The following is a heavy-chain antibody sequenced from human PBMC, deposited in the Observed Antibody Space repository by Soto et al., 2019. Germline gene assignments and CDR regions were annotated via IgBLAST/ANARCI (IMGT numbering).Heavy chain of an antibody. J-gene: IGHJ4*02. Sequence: SETLSLTCIVSGGSISSGVYHWSWIRQPPGKGLEWIGYIYNSGSTYYNPSLKSRVTISVDTSKNQFSLKLSSVTAADTALYYCAREGGYDSPQGYWGQGTLVTVSS. CDR3: AREGGYDSPQGY. CDR1: GGSISSGVYH. D-gene: IGHD5-12*01. CDR2: IYNSGST. V-gene: IGHV4-30-4*01.